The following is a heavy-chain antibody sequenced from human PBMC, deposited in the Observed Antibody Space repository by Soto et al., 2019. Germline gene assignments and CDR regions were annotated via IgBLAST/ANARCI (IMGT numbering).Heavy chain of an antibody. CDR2: IYYSGST. CDR1: GGSVSSGSYY. J-gene: IGHJ4*02. CDR3: ARENNVLPGGYFDY. Sequence: SETLSLTCSVSGGSVSSGSYYWSWIRQPPGKGLEYIGYIYYSGSTNYNPSLKSRVTISVDTSKNQFSLKLSSVTAADTAVYYCARENNVLPGGYFDYWGQGTLVTVSS. D-gene: IGHD3-10*01. V-gene: IGHV4-61*01.